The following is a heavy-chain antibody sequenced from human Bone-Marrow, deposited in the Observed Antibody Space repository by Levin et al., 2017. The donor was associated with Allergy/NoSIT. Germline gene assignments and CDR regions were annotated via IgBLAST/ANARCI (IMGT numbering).Heavy chain of an antibody. J-gene: IGHJ4*02. CDR1: GFTMSTNY. CDR3: ARGGSSRSFDY. D-gene: IGHD6-13*01. Sequence: GGSLRLSCAASGFTMSTNYMNWVRQAPGQGLEWVSVFYASGGTYYADSVKGRFTVSRDNSKNTLYLQMNSLRAEDTAVYYCARGGSSRSFDYWGQGTLVTVSS. V-gene: IGHV3-53*01. CDR2: FYASGGT.